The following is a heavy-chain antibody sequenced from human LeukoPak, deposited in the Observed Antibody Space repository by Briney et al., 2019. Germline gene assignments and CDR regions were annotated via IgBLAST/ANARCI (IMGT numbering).Heavy chain of an antibody. CDR3: VKGAAQHYYSGLDY. D-gene: IGHD4-11*01. CDR1: GFXFSSYA. CDR2: ISSNGGST. J-gene: IGHJ4*02. Sequence: PGGSLRLSCSASGFXFSSYAMHWVRQAPGKGLEYVSAISSNGGSTYYADSVKGRFTISRDNSKNTLYLQMSSLRAEDTAVYYCVKGAAQHYYSGLDYWGQGTLVTVSS. V-gene: IGHV3-64D*09.